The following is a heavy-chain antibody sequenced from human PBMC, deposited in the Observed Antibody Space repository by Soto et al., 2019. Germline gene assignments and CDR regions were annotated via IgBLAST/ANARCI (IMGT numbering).Heavy chain of an antibody. D-gene: IGHD6-13*01. J-gene: IGHJ3*02. V-gene: IGHV1-69*13. CDR2: IIPIFGTT. Sequence: SVKVSCKASGGTFSSYAISWVRQAPGQGLEWMGGIIPIFGTTNYAQKFQGRVTITADESTSTAYMELRSLRSEDTAVYYCASDYIASAGTRNDAFAIWGQGTMVTVSS. CDR3: ASDYIASAGTRNDAFAI. CDR1: GGTFSSYA.